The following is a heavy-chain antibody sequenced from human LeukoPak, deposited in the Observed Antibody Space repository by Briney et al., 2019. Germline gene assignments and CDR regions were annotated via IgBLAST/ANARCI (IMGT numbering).Heavy chain of an antibody. Sequence: ASVKVSCKASGYTFTSYGISWVRQAPGQGLEWMGWISAYNGNTNYAQKLQGRVTITTDESTSTAYMELSSLRSEDTAVYYCARVSTPLFASGYYTGRAYDWFDPWGQGTLVTVSS. D-gene: IGHD3-3*01. CDR1: GYTFTSYG. V-gene: IGHV1-18*01. CDR2: ISAYNGNT. CDR3: ARVSTPLFASGYYTGRAYDWFDP. J-gene: IGHJ5*02.